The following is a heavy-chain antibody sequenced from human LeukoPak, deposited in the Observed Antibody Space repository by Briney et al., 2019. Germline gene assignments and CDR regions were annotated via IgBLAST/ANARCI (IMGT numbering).Heavy chain of an antibody. CDR1: GFTFSSYS. D-gene: IGHD3-22*01. V-gene: IGHV3-48*04. Sequence: GGSLRLSCAAFGFTFSSYSMNWVRQAPGKGLEWVSYISSSSSTIYYADSVKGRFTISRDNAKNSLYLQMNSLRAEDTAVYYCASSPHYYDSSGYPDYWGQGTLVTVSS. CDR2: ISSSSSTI. CDR3: ASSPHYYDSSGYPDY. J-gene: IGHJ4*02.